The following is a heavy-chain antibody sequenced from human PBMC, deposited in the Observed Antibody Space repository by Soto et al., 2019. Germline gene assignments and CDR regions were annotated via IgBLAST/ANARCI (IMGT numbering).Heavy chain of an antibody. D-gene: IGHD3-22*01. CDR1: GYTFTSYG. CDR3: AREGSYHDFDY. V-gene: IGHV1-18*01. J-gene: IGHJ4*02. CDR2: ISGYNGDT. Sequence: ASVKVSCKASGYTFTSYGIAWVRQAPGQGLAWMGWISGYNGDTNYAQQFQGRVTLTTDTSTSTAYLEVMTLRSDDTAVYYCAREGSYHDFDYWGLGTLVTVSS.